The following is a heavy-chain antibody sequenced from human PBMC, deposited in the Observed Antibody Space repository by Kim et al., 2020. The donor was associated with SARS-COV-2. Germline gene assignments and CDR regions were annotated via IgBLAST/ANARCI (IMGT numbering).Heavy chain of an antibody. CDR2: ISSSSSYI. J-gene: IGHJ6*02. D-gene: IGHD6-13*01. Sequence: GGSLRLSCAASGFSFSSYSMNWVRQAPGKGLEWVSSISSSSSYIYYADSVKGRFTISSDNAKNSLYLQMNSLRAEDTAVYYCARLDGYSSSWFRNNYGMDVWGQGTTVTVSS. V-gene: IGHV3-21*01. CDR1: GFSFSSYS. CDR3: ARLDGYSSSWFRNNYGMDV.